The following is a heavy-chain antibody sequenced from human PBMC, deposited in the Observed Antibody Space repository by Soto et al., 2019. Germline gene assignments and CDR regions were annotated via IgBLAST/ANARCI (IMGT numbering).Heavy chain of an antibody. CDR2: ISGYNGNT. V-gene: IGHV1-18*01. CDR1: GYTFTTYG. J-gene: IGHJ1*01. D-gene: IGHD6-13*01. Sequence: SVKVSCKASGYTFTTYGIHWVRQAPGQGLEWMGWISGYNGNTNYAQKFQGRVTMTTDTSTTTAYMDLRSLRSDDTAVYYCGRERDGSSWSSAEYLQHWGQGTLVTVS. CDR3: GRERDGSSWSSAEYLQH.